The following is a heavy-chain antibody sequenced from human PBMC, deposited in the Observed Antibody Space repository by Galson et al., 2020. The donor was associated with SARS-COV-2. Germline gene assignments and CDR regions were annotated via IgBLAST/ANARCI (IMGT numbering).Heavy chain of an antibody. CDR3: ARDGTAMVTNGFDI. V-gene: IGHV1-2*02. Sequence: ASVKVSCKASGYTFTGYYMHWVRQAPGQGLEWMGWINPNSGGTNYQGRVTMTRDTSISIAYMELSRLRSDDTAVYYCARDGTAMVTNGFDIWGQGTMVTVSS. D-gene: IGHD5-18*01. J-gene: IGHJ3*02. CDR2: INPNSGGT. CDR1: GYTFTGYY.